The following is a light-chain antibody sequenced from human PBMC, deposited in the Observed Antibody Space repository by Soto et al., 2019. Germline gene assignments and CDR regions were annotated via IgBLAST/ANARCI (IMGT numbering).Light chain of an antibody. V-gene: IGKV1-5*01. Sequence: DIQMTQSPSTLSTSVGDRVTITCRASQSINIWLAWYQQKPGKAPKLLIYDASNVESGVPSRFSGSGSGTEFTLTISSLQPDDFATYYCQQYSVYSTFGQGTKLEIK. CDR2: DAS. CDR1: QSINIW. CDR3: QQYSVYST. J-gene: IGKJ2*01.